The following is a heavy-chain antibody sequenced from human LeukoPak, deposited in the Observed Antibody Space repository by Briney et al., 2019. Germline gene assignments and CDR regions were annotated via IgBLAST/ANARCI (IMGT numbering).Heavy chain of an antibody. CDR2: MNPNSGNT. D-gene: IGHD3-22*01. CDR1: GYTFTSYD. CDR3: ARGNYYYDSSGYSQGFDP. J-gene: IGHJ5*02. Sequence: ASVKVSCKASGYTFTSYDINWVRQATGQGLEWMGWMNPNSGNTGYAQKFQGRVTMTRNTSISTAYMELSSLRSEDTAVYYCARGNYYYDSSGYSQGFDPWGQGTLVTVSS. V-gene: IGHV1-8*01.